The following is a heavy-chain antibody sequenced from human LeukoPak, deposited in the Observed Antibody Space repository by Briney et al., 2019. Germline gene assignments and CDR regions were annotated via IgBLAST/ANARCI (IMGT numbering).Heavy chain of an antibody. CDR3: ARNYYDSSAYYGDC. CDR1: GFTFSDHY. CDR2: SRNKANSYTT. Sequence: GGSLRLSCAASGFTFSDHYIDWVRQAPGRGLEWVGRSRNKANSYTTEYAASVKGRFTISGDDSENSLYLQMNSLKIADTAVYYCARNYYDSSAYYGDCWGQGTLVTVSS. V-gene: IGHV3-72*01. J-gene: IGHJ4*02. D-gene: IGHD3-22*01.